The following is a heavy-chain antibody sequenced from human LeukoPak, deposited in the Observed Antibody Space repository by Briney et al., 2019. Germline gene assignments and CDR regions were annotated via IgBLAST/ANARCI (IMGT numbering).Heavy chain of an antibody. Sequence: GGSLRLFCAASGFTFSSYGMHWVRQAPGKGLEWVAVISYDGSNKYYADSVKGRFTISRDNSKNTLYLQMNSLRAEDTAVYYCAKRYSNSWNIDYWGQGTLVTVSS. CDR1: GFTFSSYG. D-gene: IGHD6-13*01. CDR3: AKRYSNSWNIDY. V-gene: IGHV3-30*18. J-gene: IGHJ4*02. CDR2: ISYDGSNK.